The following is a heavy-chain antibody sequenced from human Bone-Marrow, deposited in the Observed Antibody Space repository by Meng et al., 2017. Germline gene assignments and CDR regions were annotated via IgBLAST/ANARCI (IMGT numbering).Heavy chain of an antibody. D-gene: IGHD2-2*01. CDR2: IYTSGST. CDR3: ARDRPLRIVVPAAINWFDP. J-gene: IGHJ5*02. V-gene: IGHV4-4*07. Sequence: LRLSCTVSGGSISSYYWSWIRQPAGKGLEWIGRIYTSGSTNYNPSLKSRVTMSVDTSKNQFSLKLSSVTAADTAVYYCARDRPLRIVVPAAINWFDPWGQGTLVTVSS. CDR1: GGSISSYY.